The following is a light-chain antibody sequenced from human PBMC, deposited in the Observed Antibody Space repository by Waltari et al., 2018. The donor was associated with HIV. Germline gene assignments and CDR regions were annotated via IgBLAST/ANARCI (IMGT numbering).Light chain of an antibody. V-gene: IGLV2-23*02. J-gene: IGLJ1*01. Sequence: QSALTQPASVSGSPGQSITISCPGTSRDVGGYNYVSWYQQHPGKAPKLMIYDVSKRPSGVSNRFSGSKSGNTASLTISGLQAEDEADYYCCSYAGSNTFNYVFGTGTKVTVL. CDR2: DVS. CDR3: CSYAGSNTFNYV. CDR1: SRDVGGYNY.